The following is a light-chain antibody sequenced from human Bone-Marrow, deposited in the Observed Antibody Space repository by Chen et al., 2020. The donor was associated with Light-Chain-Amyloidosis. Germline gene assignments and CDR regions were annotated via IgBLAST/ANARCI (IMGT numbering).Light chain of an antibody. V-gene: IGKV3-20*01. CDR3: QQYGTSPLT. Sequence: EIVLTQSPGTLSLSPGEGANLSCRASQTISSNYLTWYQQKFGQAPRLLIYGSSSRATGRPDRFTGSGSGTDFTLTINRLEPEDVAMYYCQQYGTSPLTFGGGTKVEIK. J-gene: IGKJ4*01. CDR1: QTISSNY. CDR2: GSS.